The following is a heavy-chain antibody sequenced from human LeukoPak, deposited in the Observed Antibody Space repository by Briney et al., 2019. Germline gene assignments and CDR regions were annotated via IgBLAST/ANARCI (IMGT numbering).Heavy chain of an antibody. J-gene: IGHJ5*02. CDR3: ARGSDGSGGYPPWFDP. V-gene: IGHV4-31*03. Sequence: SQTLSLTCTVSGGSISSGGYYWSWIRQHPGKGLEWIGYIYYSGSTYYNPCLKNRVTISVDTSKNQFSLKLSSVTAADTAVYYCARGSDGSGGYPPWFDPWGQGTLVTVSS. CDR2: IYYSGST. D-gene: IGHD3-10*01. CDR1: GGSISSGGYY.